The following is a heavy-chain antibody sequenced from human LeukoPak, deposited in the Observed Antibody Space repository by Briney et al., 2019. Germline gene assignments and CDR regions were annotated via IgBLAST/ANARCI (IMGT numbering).Heavy chain of an antibody. Sequence: SQTLSLTCTVSGGSISSGDYYWSWIRQPPGKGLEWIGYIYYSGSTYYNPSLKSRVTISVDTSKNQFSLKLSSVTAADTAVYYCARSEIVRGVTYAPDYWGQGTLVTVSS. CDR1: GGSISSGDYY. V-gene: IGHV4-30-4*01. CDR2: IYYSGST. CDR3: ARSEIVRGVTYAPDY. D-gene: IGHD3-10*01. J-gene: IGHJ4*02.